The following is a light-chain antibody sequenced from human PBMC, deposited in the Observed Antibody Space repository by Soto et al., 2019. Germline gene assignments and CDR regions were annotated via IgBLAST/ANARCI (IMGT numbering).Light chain of an antibody. CDR2: GAS. J-gene: IGKJ1*01. CDR3: QQYNNWPQT. Sequence: EIVMTQSPATLSVSPGERASLSCRASQSVGSNLAWYQQTAGQAPRLLIYGASTRATGIPARFSGSGSGTEFTLTISSLQSEDFAVYYCQQYNNWPQTFGQGTKVEIK. V-gene: IGKV3-15*01. CDR1: QSVGSN.